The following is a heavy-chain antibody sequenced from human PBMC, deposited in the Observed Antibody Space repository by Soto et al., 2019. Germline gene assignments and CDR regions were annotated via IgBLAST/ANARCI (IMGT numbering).Heavy chain of an antibody. CDR2: IYWDDDK. CDR1: GFSLSSSGVC. D-gene: IGHD3-16*01. CDR3: VHLPTGGRYYS. V-gene: IGHV2-5*02. Sequence: QITLKDSGPSLVKPTETLTLTCTFSGFSLSSSGVCVAWIRQPPGKPLEWLALIYWDDDKYTSPSLTSRLPLTKDTSKSQGVLLMANMEPLDTATYCCVHLPTGGRYYSWGEGPLVTVSS. J-gene: IGHJ4*02.